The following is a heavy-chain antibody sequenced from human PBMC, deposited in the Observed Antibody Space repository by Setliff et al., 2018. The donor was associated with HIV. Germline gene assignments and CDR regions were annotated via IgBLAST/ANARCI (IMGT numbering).Heavy chain of an antibody. CDR2: INHSGST. V-gene: IGHV4-34*01. CDR3: ARDPRAPRYCSGGSCYSQRRAFDI. J-gene: IGHJ3*02. D-gene: IGHD2-15*01. CDR1: GGSFSGYY. Sequence: PSETLSLTCAVYGGSFSGYYWNWIRQPPGKGLEWIGEINHSGSTNYNPSLKSRVTISVDTSKNQFSLKLSSVTAADTAVYYCARDPRAPRYCSGGSCYSQRRAFDIWGKGTMVTVSS.